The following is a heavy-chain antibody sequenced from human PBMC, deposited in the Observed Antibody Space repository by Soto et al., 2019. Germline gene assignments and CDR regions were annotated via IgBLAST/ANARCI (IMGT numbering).Heavy chain of an antibody. CDR2: IYYSGST. V-gene: IGHV4-31*03. CDR3: ARGGGSYYATGNFDY. Sequence: QVQLQESGPGLVKPSQTLSLTCTVSGGSISSGGYYWSWIRQHPGKGLEWIGYIYYSGSTYYNPSLKSRVTIAVDTSKNQFSLRLSSVTAADTAVYYCARGGGSYYATGNFDYWGQGTLVTVSS. D-gene: IGHD1-26*01. J-gene: IGHJ4*02. CDR1: GGSISSGGYY.